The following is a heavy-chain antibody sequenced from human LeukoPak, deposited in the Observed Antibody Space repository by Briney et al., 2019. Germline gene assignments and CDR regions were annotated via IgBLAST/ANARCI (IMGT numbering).Heavy chain of an antibody. J-gene: IGHJ4*02. CDR1: GGSISSSNW. CDR3: ARVGARYFDWHAVDY. CDR2: IYHSGST. D-gene: IGHD3-9*01. Sequence: SETLSLTCTVSGGSISSSNWWSWVRPPPGKGLEWIGEIYHSGSTNYNPSLKSRVTISVDKSKNQFSLKLSSVTAADTAVYYCARVGARYFDWHAVDYWGQGTLVTVSS. V-gene: IGHV4-4*02.